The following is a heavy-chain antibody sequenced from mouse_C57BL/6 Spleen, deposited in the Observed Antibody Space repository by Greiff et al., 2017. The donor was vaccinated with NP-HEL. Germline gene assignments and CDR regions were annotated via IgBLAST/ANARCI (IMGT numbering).Heavy chain of an antibody. V-gene: IGHV1-15*01. CDR2: IDPETGGT. CDR1: GYTFTDYE. Sequence: QVQLQQSGAELVRPGASVTLSCKASGYTFTDYEMHWVKQTPVHGLEWIGAIDPETGGTAYNQKFKGKAILTADKSSSTAYMELRSLTSEDSAVYYCTRRGPISLMDYWGQGTSVTVSS. CDR3: TRRGPISLMDY. J-gene: IGHJ4*01.